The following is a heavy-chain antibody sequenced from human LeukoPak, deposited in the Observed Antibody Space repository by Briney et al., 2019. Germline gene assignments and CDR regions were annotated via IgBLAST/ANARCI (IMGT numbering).Heavy chain of an antibody. D-gene: IGHD6-19*01. CDR1: GGSFSGYY. V-gene: IGHV4-34*01. J-gene: IGHJ4*02. CDR2: INHSGST. CDR3: ARGPGIAVAVDY. Sequence: PSETLSLACAVYGGSFSGYYWSWIRQPPGKGLEWIGEINHSGSTNYNPSLKSRVTISVDTSKNQFSLKLSSVTAADTAVYYCARGPGIAVAVDYWGQGTLVTVSS.